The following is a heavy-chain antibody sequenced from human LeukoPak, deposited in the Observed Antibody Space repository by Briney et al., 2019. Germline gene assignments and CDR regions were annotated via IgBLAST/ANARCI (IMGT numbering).Heavy chain of an antibody. Sequence: PSETLSLTRTVSGGSISSYYWSWIRQPPGKGLGWIGYIYYSGSTNYNPSLKSRVTISVDTSKNQFSLKLSSVTAADTAVYYCVRVDGYQLLQWGQGTLVTVSS. CDR2: IYYSGST. J-gene: IGHJ4*02. V-gene: IGHV4-59*01. CDR1: GGSISSYY. CDR3: VRVDGYQLLQ. D-gene: IGHD2-2*01.